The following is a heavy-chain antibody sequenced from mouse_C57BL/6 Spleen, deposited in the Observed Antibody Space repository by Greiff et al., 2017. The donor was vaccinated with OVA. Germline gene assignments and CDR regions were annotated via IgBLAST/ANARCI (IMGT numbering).Heavy chain of an antibody. Sequence: QVQLQQSGAELVKPGASVKLSCKASGYTFTSYWMHWVKQRPGQGLEWIGMIHPNSGSTNYNEKFKSKATLTVDQSSSTAYMQLSSLTSEDSAVYYCARGIITTVVYFDYWGQGTTLPVSS. CDR3: ARGIITTVVYFDY. CDR1: GYTFTSYW. V-gene: IGHV1-64*01. D-gene: IGHD1-1*01. J-gene: IGHJ2*01. CDR2: IHPNSGST.